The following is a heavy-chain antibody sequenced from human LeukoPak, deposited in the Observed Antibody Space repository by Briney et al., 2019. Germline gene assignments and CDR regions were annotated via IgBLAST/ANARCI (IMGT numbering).Heavy chain of an antibody. D-gene: IGHD3-3*01. V-gene: IGHV1-46*01. J-gene: IGHJ4*02. CDR2: INPSGGST. Sequence: ASVKVSCTASGYTFTSYYMHWVRQAPGQGVEWMGIINPSGGSTSYAQKFQGRVTMTRDTSTSTVYMELSSLISEDTAVYYCARVGRLEWLSAYDYWGQGTLVTVSS. CDR3: ARVGRLEWLSAYDY. CDR1: GYTFTSYY.